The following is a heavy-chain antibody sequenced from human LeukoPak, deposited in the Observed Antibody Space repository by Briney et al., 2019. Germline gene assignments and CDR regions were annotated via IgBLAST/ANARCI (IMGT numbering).Heavy chain of an antibody. V-gene: IGHV4-38-2*02. J-gene: IGHJ4*02. CDR3: ARSEMDDYSRY. D-gene: IGHD3-16*01. Sequence: SETLSLTCSVSGYSISSGYHWAWFRQTPGKRLEWLGSIYQDGSTYDNLSLKSRVTLSVDTSKNQFSLKMKTVTVADTAVYYCARSEMDDYSRYWGQGTLVLVSS. CDR2: IYQDGST. CDR1: GYSISSGYH.